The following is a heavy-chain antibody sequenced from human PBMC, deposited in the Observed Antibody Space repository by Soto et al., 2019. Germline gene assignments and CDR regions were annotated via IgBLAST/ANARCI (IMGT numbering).Heavy chain of an antibody. V-gene: IGHV1-18*01. CDR1: GYTFITYA. D-gene: IGHD1-26*01. CDR3: ARHASDVEHHAEDRPAGDPYYYYYYGMDV. Sequence: ASVKVSCKASGYTFITYAISWVRQTPGQGLEWMGWINTYNGNTNLAQKLRGRVTMTTDTSTSTAYMELRSLRSDDTAVYYCARHASDVEHHAEDRPAGDPYYYYYYGMDVWGQGTMVTVSS. J-gene: IGHJ6*02. CDR2: INTYNGNT.